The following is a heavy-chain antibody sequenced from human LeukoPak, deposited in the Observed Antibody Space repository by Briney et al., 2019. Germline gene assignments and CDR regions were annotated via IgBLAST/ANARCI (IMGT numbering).Heavy chain of an antibody. Sequence: PGGSLRLSCAASGFTFSSYSMNWVRQAPGKGLEWVSSISSSSSYIYYADSVKGRFTISRDNAKNSLYLQMNSLRAEDTAVHYCARRYSYGPGYYFDYWGQGTLVTVSS. D-gene: IGHD5-18*01. CDR1: GFTFSSYS. V-gene: IGHV3-21*01. CDR2: ISSSSSYI. J-gene: IGHJ4*02. CDR3: ARRYSYGPGYYFDY.